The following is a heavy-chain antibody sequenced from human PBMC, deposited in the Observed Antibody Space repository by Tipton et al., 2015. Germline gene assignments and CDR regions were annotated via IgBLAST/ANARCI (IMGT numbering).Heavy chain of an antibody. V-gene: IGHV1-2*02. CDR2: INPNSGGT. Sequence: QSGAEVKKPGASVKVSCKASGYTFTDYYMHWVRQAPGQGLEWMGWINPNSGGTNYAQKFQGRVTMTRDRSISTAYMELNRLRSDDTAVYYCAKDGDNSWYYFAYWGQGTLVTVSS. J-gene: IGHJ4*02. CDR3: AKDGDNSWYYFAY. D-gene: IGHD6-13*01. CDR1: GYTFTDYY.